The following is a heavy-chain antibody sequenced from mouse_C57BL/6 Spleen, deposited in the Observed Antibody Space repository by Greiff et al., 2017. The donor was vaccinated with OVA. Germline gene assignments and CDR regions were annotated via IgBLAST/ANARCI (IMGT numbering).Heavy chain of an antibody. J-gene: IGHJ2*01. V-gene: IGHV5-9-1*02. CDR2: ISSGGDYI. Sequence: EVQRVESGEGLVKPGGSLKLSCAASGFTFSSYAMSWVRQTPEKRLEWVAYISSGGDYIYYADTVKGRFTISRDNARNTLYLQMSSLKSEDTAMYYCTRVTTVVVSDYWGQGTTLTVSS. CDR1: GFTFSSYA. CDR3: TRVTTVVVSDY. D-gene: IGHD1-1*01.